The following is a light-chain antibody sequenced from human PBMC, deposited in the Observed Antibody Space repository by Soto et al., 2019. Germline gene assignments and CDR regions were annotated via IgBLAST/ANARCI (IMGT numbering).Light chain of an antibody. CDR2: KAS. CDR1: QSISSW. Sequence: IQMTQSPSTLSASVGDRVTITCRASQSISSWLAGYQQRPVKAPKLLIYKASNLERGVPSRFSGSASGTELTLTISSLHPDDFATYYCQQYYTYPWTFGPGTKV. CDR3: QQYYTYPWT. J-gene: IGKJ1*01. V-gene: IGKV1-5*03.